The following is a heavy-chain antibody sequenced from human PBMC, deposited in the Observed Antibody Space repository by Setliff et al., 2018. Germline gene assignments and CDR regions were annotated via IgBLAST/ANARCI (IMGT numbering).Heavy chain of an antibody. D-gene: IGHD7-27*01. V-gene: IGHV3-15*01. CDR2: IKSKTDGGTT. J-gene: IGHJ3*02. CDR3: ARDRRPFNWGGNDAFDI. Sequence: LRLSCAASGFTFSNAWMSWVRQAPGKGLEWVGRIKSKTDGGTTDYAAPVKGRFTISRDDSKNTLYLQMNSLKTEDTAVYYCARDRRPFNWGGNDAFDIWGQGTMVTVSS. CDR1: GFTFSNAW.